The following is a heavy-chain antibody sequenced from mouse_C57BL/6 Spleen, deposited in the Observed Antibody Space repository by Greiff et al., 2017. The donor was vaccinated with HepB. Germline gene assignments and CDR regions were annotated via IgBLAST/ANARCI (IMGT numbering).Heavy chain of an antibody. Sequence: QVQLQQSGAELMKPGASVKLSCKATGYTFTGYWIEWVKQRPGHGLEWIGEILPGSGSTNYNGKFKGKATLTADKSSSTAYMQLSSLTSEDSAVYFCARLGLRAAYWGQGTLVTVSA. CDR2: ILPGSGST. CDR3: ARLGLRAAY. D-gene: IGHD2-4*01. J-gene: IGHJ3*01. CDR1: GYTFTGYW. V-gene: IGHV1-9*01.